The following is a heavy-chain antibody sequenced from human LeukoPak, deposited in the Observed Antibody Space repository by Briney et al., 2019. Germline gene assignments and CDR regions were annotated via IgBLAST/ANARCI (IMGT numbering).Heavy chain of an antibody. Sequence: SVKVSCKASGGTFSSYAISWVRQAPGQGLEWMGGIIPILGIANYAQKFQGRVTITTDESTSTAYMELSSLRSEDTAVYYCARFRRAGSYYFDYWGQGTLVTVSS. V-gene: IGHV1-69*10. CDR2: IIPILGIA. CDR3: ARFRRAGSYYFDY. CDR1: GGTFSSYA. J-gene: IGHJ4*02. D-gene: IGHD3-10*01.